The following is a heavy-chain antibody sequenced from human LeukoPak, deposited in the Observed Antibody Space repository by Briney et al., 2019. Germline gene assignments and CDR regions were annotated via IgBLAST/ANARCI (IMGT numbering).Heavy chain of an antibody. CDR3: ARSLAGYYYGMDV. D-gene: IGHD6-19*01. Sequence: SGGSLRLSCAASGFTVSSNYMSWVRQAPGKGLEWVSVIYSGGSTYYADSVKGRFTISRHNSKNTLYLQMNSLRAEDTAVYYCARSLAGYYYGMDVWGQGTTVTVSS. CDR1: GFTVSSNY. CDR2: IYSGGST. V-gene: IGHV3-53*04. J-gene: IGHJ6*02.